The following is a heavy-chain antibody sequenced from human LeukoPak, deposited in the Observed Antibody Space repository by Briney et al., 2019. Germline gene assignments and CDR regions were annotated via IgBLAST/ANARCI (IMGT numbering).Heavy chain of an antibody. D-gene: IGHD1-26*01. J-gene: IGHJ6*02. Sequence: ASVKVSCKASGYTFTDYYIHWVRQAPGQGLEWMGWISPKSGGTRYAQKFQGRVTMTRDTSFSTSYMDLSGLRSDDTALYYCARDLRFRELSLTFGMDVWGQGTAVTVSS. CDR3: ARDLRFRELSLTFGMDV. CDR1: GYTFTDYY. CDR2: ISPKSGGT. V-gene: IGHV1-2*02.